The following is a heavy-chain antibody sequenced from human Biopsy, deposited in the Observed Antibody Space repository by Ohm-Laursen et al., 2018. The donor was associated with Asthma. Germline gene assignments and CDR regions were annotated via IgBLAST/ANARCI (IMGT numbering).Heavy chain of an antibody. D-gene: IGHD5-12*01. V-gene: IGHV1-69*01. CDR1: GDIFTSYA. CDR2: VIPIIETT. CDR3: AKDDPYSGYYFRVGARLLWFDP. J-gene: IGHJ5*02. Sequence: SVKVSCKASGDIFTSYAINWVRQAPGQGLEWMGEVIPIIETTNYAQDFQGRVTFIADESTSTSYMKLSSLRSEDAAVYYCAKDDPYSGYYFRVGARLLWFDPWGQGTLVTVSS.